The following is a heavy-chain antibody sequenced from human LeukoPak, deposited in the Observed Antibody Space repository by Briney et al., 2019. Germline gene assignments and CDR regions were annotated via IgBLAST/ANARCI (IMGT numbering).Heavy chain of an antibody. Sequence: SETLSLTCAVYGGPFSGYYWSWIRQPPGKGLEWIGEINHSGSTNYNPSLKSRVIISVDTSKNQFSLRLTSVTAADTAVYYCARQTGSGLFILPGGQGTLVTVSS. D-gene: IGHD3/OR15-3a*01. J-gene: IGHJ4*02. CDR2: INHSGST. CDR3: ARQTGSGLFILP. CDR1: GGPFSGYY. V-gene: IGHV4-34*01.